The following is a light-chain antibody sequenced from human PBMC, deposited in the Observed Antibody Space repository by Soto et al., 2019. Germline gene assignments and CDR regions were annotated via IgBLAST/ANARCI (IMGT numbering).Light chain of an antibody. Sequence: EIVLTQSPGTLSLSPGERATLSCRAIQSIRSSYLAWYQQKPGQAPRLLIYGASSRATGIPDRFSGSGSGTDFTLTISRLEPGDFAVYYCQQYSSSPPITFGQGTRLEIK. CDR2: GAS. J-gene: IGKJ5*01. CDR1: QSIRSSY. V-gene: IGKV3-20*01. CDR3: QQYSSSPPIT.